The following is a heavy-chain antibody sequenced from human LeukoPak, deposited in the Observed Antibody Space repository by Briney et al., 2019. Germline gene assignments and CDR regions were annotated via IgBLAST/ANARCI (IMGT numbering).Heavy chain of an antibody. V-gene: IGHV1-18*01. CDR3: ARGGITMVRSDGGWFDH. Sequence: ASVKVSCKASGYTFTSYGISWVRQAPGQGLEWMGWISAYNGNTNYAQKLQGRVTITTDTSTSTAYMELRSLRSDDTAVYYCARGGITMVRSDGGWFDHWGQGTLVTVSS. CDR1: GYTFTSYG. J-gene: IGHJ5*02. D-gene: IGHD3-10*01. CDR2: ISAYNGNT.